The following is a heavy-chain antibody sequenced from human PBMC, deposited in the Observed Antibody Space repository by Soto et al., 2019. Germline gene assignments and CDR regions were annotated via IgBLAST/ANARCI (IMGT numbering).Heavy chain of an antibody. V-gene: IGHV3-23*01. CDR3: AKDYGPMSTQPFDY. Sequence: EVQLLESGGGLEQSGGSLTLSCAASGFTFNNYAMTWVRQAPGKGLEWVSTVDGGGGNTYYSDSVKGRFTISRDNSRNTFYSEINRLRAEDTAIYFCAKDYGPMSTQPFDYWGQGTLVTVSS. CDR1: GFTFNNYA. J-gene: IGHJ4*02. D-gene: IGHD3-10*01. CDR2: VDGGGGNT.